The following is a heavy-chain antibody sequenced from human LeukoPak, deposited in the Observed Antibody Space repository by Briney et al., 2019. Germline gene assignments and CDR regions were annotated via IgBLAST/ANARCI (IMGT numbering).Heavy chain of an antibody. D-gene: IGHD3-3*01. Sequence: ASVKVSCKASGYTFTGYYMHWVRQAPGQGLEWMGWINPNSGGTNYAQKFQGRVTMTRDTSISTAYMELSRLRSDDTAVYYCARVLPSTYYDFWSGYPTPNYYFDYWGQGTLVTVSS. CDR3: ARVLPSTYYDFWSGYPTPNYYFDY. CDR2: INPNSGGT. J-gene: IGHJ4*02. V-gene: IGHV1-2*02. CDR1: GYTFTGYY.